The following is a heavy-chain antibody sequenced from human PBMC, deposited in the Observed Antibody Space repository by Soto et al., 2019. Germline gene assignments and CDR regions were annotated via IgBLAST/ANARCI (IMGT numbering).Heavy chain of an antibody. V-gene: IGHV3-30-3*01. CDR3: ARQGMAARKYYSTYLDV. Sequence: QVQLVESGGGVVQHGRSLRLSCAASGFTFRDYAMHWVRQAPGKGLEWVTLISSDATNKYLADSVKGRFTISRDNSKNTLYLQMNSLRVEDTGLYYCARQGMAARKYYSTYLDVWGQGTTVSV. J-gene: IGHJ6*02. CDR1: GFTFRDYA. CDR2: ISSDATNK. D-gene: IGHD6-6*01.